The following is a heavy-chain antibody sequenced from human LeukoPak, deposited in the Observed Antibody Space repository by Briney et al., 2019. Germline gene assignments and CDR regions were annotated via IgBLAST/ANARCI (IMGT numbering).Heavy chain of an antibody. Sequence: SETLSLTCTVSGGSISSGGYYWSWIRQPPGKGLEWIGYIYHSGSTYYNPSLKSRVTISVDRSKNQFSLKLSSVTAADTAVYYCANTEDGIAVAGTGAFDIWGQGTMVTVSS. CDR3: ANTEDGIAVAGTGAFDI. J-gene: IGHJ3*02. D-gene: IGHD6-19*01. CDR1: GGSISSGGYY. CDR2: IYHSGST. V-gene: IGHV4-30-2*01.